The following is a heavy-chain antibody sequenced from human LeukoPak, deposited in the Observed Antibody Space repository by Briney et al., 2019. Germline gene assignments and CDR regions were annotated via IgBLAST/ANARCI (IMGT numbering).Heavy chain of an antibody. J-gene: IGHJ4*02. CDR3: ATYVLRYFDWLSNHFDY. CDR2: IYYSGST. Sequence: PSETLSLTCTVSGGSISSGGYYWSWIRQHPGKGLEWIGYIYYSGSTYYNPSLMSRVTISVDTSKNQFSLKLSSVTAADTAVYYCATYVLRYFDWLSNHFDYWGQGTLVTVSS. D-gene: IGHD3-9*01. V-gene: IGHV4-31*03. CDR1: GGSISSGGYY.